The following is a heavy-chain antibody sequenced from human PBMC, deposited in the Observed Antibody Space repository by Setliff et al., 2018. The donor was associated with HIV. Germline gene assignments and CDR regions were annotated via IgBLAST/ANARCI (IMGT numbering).Heavy chain of an antibody. CDR3: ARGHCSGTNCYGVDYYGMDV. D-gene: IGHD2-2*01. Sequence: PSETLSLTCTVSSDSISSSYWTWIRQPPGQGLEWIGYVHHSGSTKYNASLKSRVSMSVDKSKNQFSLKLTSVTAADTAVYYCARGHCSGTNCYGVDYYGMDVWGQGTTVTVSS. V-gene: IGHV4-59*12. J-gene: IGHJ6*02. CDR2: VHHSGST. CDR1: SDSISSSY.